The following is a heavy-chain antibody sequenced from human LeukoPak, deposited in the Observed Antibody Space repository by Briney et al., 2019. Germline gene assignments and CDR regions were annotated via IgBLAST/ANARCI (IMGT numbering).Heavy chain of an antibody. J-gene: IGHJ1*01. D-gene: IGHD2-2*01. V-gene: IGHV3-30*02. CDR3: AKGRLSPFQH. CDR2: IRYDGSNK. Sequence: PGGSLRLSCAASGFTFSSYGMHWVRQAPGKGLEWVAFIRYDGSNKYYADSVKGRFTISRDNPKNTLYLQMNSLRAEDTAVYYCAKGRLSPFQHWGQGTLVTVSS. CDR1: GFTFSSYG.